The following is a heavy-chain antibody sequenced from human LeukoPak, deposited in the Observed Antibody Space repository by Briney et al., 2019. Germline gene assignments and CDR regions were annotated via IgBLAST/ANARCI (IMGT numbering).Heavy chain of an antibody. J-gene: IGHJ5*02. CDR2: ISAYNGNT. D-gene: IGHD6-19*01. CDR3: ARGPQRIAVNWFDP. CDR1: GGTFTSYA. Sequence: ASVTVSCKTSGGTFTSYAISWVRQAPGQGLEWMGWISAYNGNTNYAQKLQGRVTMTTDTSTSTAYMELRSLRSDDTAVYYCARGPQRIAVNWFDPWGQGTLVTVSS. V-gene: IGHV1-18*01.